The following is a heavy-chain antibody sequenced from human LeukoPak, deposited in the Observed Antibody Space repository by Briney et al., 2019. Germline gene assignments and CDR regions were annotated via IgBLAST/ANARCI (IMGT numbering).Heavy chain of an antibody. D-gene: IGHD3-10*01. CDR1: GFTFSTHA. V-gene: IGHV3-30-3*01. Sequence: RPGGSLRLSCAASGFTFSTHAIHWVRQAPGKGLEWVAVMSYDGNNKYYADSVKGRFTISRDNSKNTLYLEMNNLIIEDTAVYHCARDGDTAIRGVNFDYWGQGTLVTVSS. CDR2: MSYDGNNK. J-gene: IGHJ4*02. CDR3: ARDGDTAIRGVNFDY.